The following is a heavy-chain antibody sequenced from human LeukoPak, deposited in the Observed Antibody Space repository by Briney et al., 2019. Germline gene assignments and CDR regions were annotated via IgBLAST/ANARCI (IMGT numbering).Heavy chain of an antibody. CDR2: ISSSSSYI. Sequence: GGSLRLSCAASGFTFSSYSMNWVRQAPGKGLEWVSSISSSSSYIYYADSVKGRFTISRDNAKNSLYLQMNSLRAEDTAVYYCARDHRGVLSGMDVWGQGTTVTVSS. CDR1: GFTFSSYS. J-gene: IGHJ6*02. CDR3: ARDHRGVLSGMDV. D-gene: IGHD3-10*01. V-gene: IGHV3-21*01.